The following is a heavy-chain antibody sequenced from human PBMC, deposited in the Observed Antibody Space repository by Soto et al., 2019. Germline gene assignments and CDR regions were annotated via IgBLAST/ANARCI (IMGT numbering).Heavy chain of an antibody. CDR1: GFTFSTYA. Sequence: PGGSLRLACAASGFTFSTYAMAWVRQAPGKGLEWVSCISSSGRTIYYADSVKGRFYISRDNSKNTLYLQMNSLRAEDTAVYYCARNYYDSGGGFDYWGQGTLVTVSS. CDR2: ISSSGRTI. J-gene: IGHJ4*02. CDR3: ARNYYDSGGGFDY. V-gene: IGHV3-48*01. D-gene: IGHD3-22*01.